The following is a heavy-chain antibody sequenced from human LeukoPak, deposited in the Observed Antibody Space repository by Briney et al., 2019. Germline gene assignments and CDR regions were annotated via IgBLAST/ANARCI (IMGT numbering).Heavy chain of an antibody. Sequence: SETLSLTCAVYGGSFSGYYWSWIRQPPGKGLEWIGEINHSGSTNYSPSLKSRVTISVDTSKNQFSLKLSSVTAADTAVYYCASTPSSSGYSYWGQGTLVTVSS. D-gene: IGHD3-22*01. V-gene: IGHV4-34*01. CDR1: GGSFSGYY. CDR2: INHSGST. J-gene: IGHJ4*02. CDR3: ASTPSSSGYSY.